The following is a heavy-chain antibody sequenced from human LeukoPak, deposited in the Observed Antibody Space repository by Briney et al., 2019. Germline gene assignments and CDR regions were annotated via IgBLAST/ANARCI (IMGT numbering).Heavy chain of an antibody. V-gene: IGHV4-39*07. CDR3: ARVVKGYDILTGYYTYSFDY. Sequence: TSETLSLTCTVSGGSLSSSSYYWGRIRHPQRKGLEWSVSISYSGSTYYNPSLKSRVTISVDTSKNQFSLKLSSVTAADTAVYYCARVVKGYDILTGYYTYSFDYWGQGTLVTVSS. CDR2: ISYSGST. D-gene: IGHD3-9*01. J-gene: IGHJ4*02. CDR1: GGSLSSSSYY.